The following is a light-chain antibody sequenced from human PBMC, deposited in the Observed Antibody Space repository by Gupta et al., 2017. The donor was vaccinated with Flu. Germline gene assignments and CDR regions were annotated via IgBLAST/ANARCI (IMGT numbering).Light chain of an antibody. V-gene: IGLV3-10*01. J-gene: IGLJ3*02. CDR2: EDS. CDR3: YSTDSSDTLWV. Sequence: SYALTPPLSVSVSPGQTARITCSGDALPKKYAYWYQQKSVQAPVLVIHEDSIRPSGIPERFSGSSSGTVATLTISGAQVEDEGDYYCYSTDSSDTLWVFGGGTTLTVL. CDR1: ALPKKY.